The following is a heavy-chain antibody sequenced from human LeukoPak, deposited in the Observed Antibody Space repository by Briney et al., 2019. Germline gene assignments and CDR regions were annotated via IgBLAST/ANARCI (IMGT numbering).Heavy chain of an antibody. V-gene: IGHV4-59*01. Sequence: PPETLSLTCTVSGGSISSYYWSWIRQPPGKGLEWIGYIYYSGSTNYNPSLKSRVTISVDTSKNQFSLKLSSVTAADTAVYYCARGDGDYRDAFDIWGQGTMVTVSS. D-gene: IGHD4-17*01. CDR2: IYYSGST. CDR3: ARGDGDYRDAFDI. CDR1: GGSISSYY. J-gene: IGHJ3*02.